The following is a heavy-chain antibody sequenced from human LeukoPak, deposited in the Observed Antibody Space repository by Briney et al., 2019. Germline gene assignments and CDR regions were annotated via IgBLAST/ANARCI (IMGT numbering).Heavy chain of an antibody. Sequence: SETLSLTCTVSGGSINSNTYYWGWVRQSPGKGLEWIGSIHYSGSPYYYNYRGSTFYNPSLKSPITISVDTSKNQFSLKLTSVIAADTAIYYCARNDSGGFDAFDIWGQGTMVIVSS. CDR2: IHYSGSPYYYNYRGST. J-gene: IGHJ3*02. CDR1: GGSINSNTYY. D-gene: IGHD3-22*01. CDR3: ARNDSGGFDAFDI. V-gene: IGHV4-39*01.